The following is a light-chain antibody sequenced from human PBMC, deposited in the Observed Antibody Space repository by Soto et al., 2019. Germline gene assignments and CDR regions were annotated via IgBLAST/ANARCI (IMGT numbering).Light chain of an antibody. CDR1: SSDVGGYNS. Sequence: QSALTQPASVSGSPGQSIIISCTGTSSDVGGYNSVSWYQRHPGKAPKLMIYDVSNRPSGVSNRFSGSKSGNTASLTISGLQAEDEADYYCSSHTSSSTLVVFGGGTKVTVL. J-gene: IGLJ2*01. CDR2: DVS. V-gene: IGLV2-14*01. CDR3: SSHTSSSTLVV.